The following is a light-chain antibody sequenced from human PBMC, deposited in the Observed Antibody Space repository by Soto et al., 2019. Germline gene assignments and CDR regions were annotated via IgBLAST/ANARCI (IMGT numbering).Light chain of an antibody. CDR1: QTISIY. V-gene: IGKV1-39*01. Sequence: DIQMTQSPSSLSASVGDRVTITCRSSQTISIYVNWYQQKPGKAPNLVIFAASTLQSGVPSRFSGSGAGTDFSLTISSLQPEDFAPYYCQQYYTTPTFGQGTRLDIK. CDR3: QQYYTTPT. J-gene: IGKJ5*01. CDR2: AAS.